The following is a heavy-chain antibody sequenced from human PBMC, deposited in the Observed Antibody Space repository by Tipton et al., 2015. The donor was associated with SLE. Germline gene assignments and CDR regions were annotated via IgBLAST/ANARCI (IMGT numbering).Heavy chain of an antibody. D-gene: IGHD1-26*01. CDR1: GGSISSSDYY. J-gene: IGHJ4*02. V-gene: IGHV4-39*07. CDR3: ARSGSYSQFDY. CDR2: IYYSGST. Sequence: TLSLTCTVSGGSISSSDYYWGWIRQPPGKGLEWIGSIYYSGSTYYNSSLKSRVTISVDTSKNQFSLNLNSVTAADTAVYYCARSGSYSQFDYWGQGTLVTVSS.